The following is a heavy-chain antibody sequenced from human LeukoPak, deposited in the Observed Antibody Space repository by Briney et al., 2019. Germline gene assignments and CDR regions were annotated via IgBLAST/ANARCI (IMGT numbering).Heavy chain of an antibody. V-gene: IGHV3-23*01. D-gene: IGHD1-26*01. Sequence: GGSLRLSCAASGFTFSSYAMSWVRQAPGKGLEWVSAISGSGGSTYYADSVKGRFTISRDNSKNTLYLQMITLRAEDTAVYYCAKDHTVGFDYWGQGTLVTVSS. J-gene: IGHJ4*02. CDR1: GFTFSSYA. CDR3: AKDHTVGFDY. CDR2: ISGSGGST.